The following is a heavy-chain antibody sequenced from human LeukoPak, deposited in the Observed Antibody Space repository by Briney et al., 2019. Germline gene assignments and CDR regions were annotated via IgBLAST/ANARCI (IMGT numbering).Heavy chain of an antibody. D-gene: IGHD3-3*01. CDR3: ARADFWSGYHESY. CDR1: GGTFSSYA. V-gene: IGHV1-69*13. CDR2: IIPIFGTA. Sequence: SVKVSCKASGGTFSSYAISWVRQAPGQGLEWMGGIIPIFGTANYAQKFQGRVTITADESTSTAYMELSSLRSDDTAVYYCARADFWSGYHESYWGQGTLVTVSS. J-gene: IGHJ4*02.